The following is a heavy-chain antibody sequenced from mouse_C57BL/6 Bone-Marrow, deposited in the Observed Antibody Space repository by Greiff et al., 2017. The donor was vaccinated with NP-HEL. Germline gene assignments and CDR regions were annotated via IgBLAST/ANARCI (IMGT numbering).Heavy chain of an antibody. Sequence: VQLQESGAELVKPGASVKLSCKASGYTFTSYWMHWVKQRPGQGLEWIGYINPSSGYTNYNQKFKGKATLTVDKSSSTAYMELRSLTSEASADDYCARYCGSSAWFAYWGQGTLVTVSA. J-gene: IGHJ3*01. CDR2: INPSSGYT. CDR3: ARYCGSSAWFAY. D-gene: IGHD1-1*01. V-gene: IGHV1-7*01. CDR1: GYTFTSYW.